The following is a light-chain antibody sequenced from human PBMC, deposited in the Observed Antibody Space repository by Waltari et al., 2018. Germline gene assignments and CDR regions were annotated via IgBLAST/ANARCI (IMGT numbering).Light chain of an antibody. V-gene: IGLV3-27*01. CDR2: QDS. Sequence: SSELTQPSSVSVSTGQTARTPCSGELLPIKDTPLFQQKPGQAPVWVLYQDSARPSGIPERFSGSSSGTTVTLTISGAQVEDEADYYCYSTTDNNLGVFGPGTRVTVL. J-gene: IGLJ1*01. CDR3: YSTTDNNLGV. CDR1: LLPIKD.